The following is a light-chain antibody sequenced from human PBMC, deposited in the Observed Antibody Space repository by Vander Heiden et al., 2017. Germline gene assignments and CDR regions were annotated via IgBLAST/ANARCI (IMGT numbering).Light chain of an antibody. CDR3: SSYTSSSTYV. V-gene: IGLV2-14*01. CDR2: DVS. J-gene: IGLJ1*01. CDR1: SSDSGGYTY. Sequence: ALTHRASVSGCPGRSITISWTGTSSDSGGYTYVSWYQQHPGKAPKLMIYDVSKRPAGISNRFSGSKSGNAASMTISALQAEDEADYYCSSYTSSSTYVFGTGTKVTVL.